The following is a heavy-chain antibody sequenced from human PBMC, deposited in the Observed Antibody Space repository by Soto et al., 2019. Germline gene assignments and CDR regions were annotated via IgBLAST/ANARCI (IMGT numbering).Heavy chain of an antibody. D-gene: IGHD6-6*01. J-gene: IGHJ6*02. CDR3: ARFPGIAARPNYCYYGMDV. V-gene: IGHV4-34*01. CDR2: INHSGST. Sequence: PSETLSLTCAAYGGSFSGYYWSWIRQPPGKGLEWIGEINHSGSTNYNPSLKSRVTISVDTSKNQFSLKLSSVTAADTAVYYCARFPGIAARPNYCYYGMDVWGQGTTVTVSS. CDR1: GGSFSGYY.